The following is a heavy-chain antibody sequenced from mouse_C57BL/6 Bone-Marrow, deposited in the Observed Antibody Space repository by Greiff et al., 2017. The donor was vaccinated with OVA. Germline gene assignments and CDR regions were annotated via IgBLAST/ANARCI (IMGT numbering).Heavy chain of an antibody. V-gene: IGHV1-50*01. CDR3: ARPYGYDGAMDY. CDR2: IDPSDSYT. D-gene: IGHD2-2*01. CDR1: GYTFTSYW. Sequence: QVQLQQPGAELVKPGASVKLSCKASGYTFTSYWMQWVKQRPGQGLEWIGEIDPSDSYTNYNQKFKGKATLTVDTSSSTAYMQLSSLTSEDSAVYYCARPYGYDGAMDYWGQGTSVTGSS. J-gene: IGHJ4*01.